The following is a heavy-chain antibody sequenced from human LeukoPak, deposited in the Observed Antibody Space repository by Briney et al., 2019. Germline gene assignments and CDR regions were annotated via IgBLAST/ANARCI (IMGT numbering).Heavy chain of an antibody. CDR1: GYSISSGYY. CDR3: ASTMIVVVIPDAFDI. CDR2: IYHSGST. V-gene: IGHV4-38-2*02. Sequence: SETLSLTCTVSGYSISSGYYWGWIRQPPGKGLEWIGSIYHSGSTYYNPSLKSRVTISVDTSKSQFSLKLSSVTAADTAVYYCASTMIVVVIPDAFDIWGQGTMVTVSS. J-gene: IGHJ3*02. D-gene: IGHD3-22*01.